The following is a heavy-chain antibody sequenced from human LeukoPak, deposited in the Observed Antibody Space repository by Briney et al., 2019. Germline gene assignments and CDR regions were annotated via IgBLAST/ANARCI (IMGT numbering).Heavy chain of an antibody. CDR1: GGTFSSYA. D-gene: IGHD1-7*01. J-gene: IGHJ6*03. CDR2: IIPILGIA. CDR3: ARNWNYLDYYYYMDV. Sequence: ASVKVSYKASGGTFSSYAISWVRQAPGQGLEWMGRIIPILGIANYAQKFQGRVTITADESTSTAYMELSSLRSEDTAVYYCARNWNYLDYYYYMDVWGKGTTVTVSS. V-gene: IGHV1-69*04.